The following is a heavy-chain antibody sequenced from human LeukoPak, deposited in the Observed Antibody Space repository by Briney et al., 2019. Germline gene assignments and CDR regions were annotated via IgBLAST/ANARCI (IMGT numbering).Heavy chain of an antibody. CDR1: GFTFSSYL. J-gene: IGHJ6*03. CDR3: ARSGSGSYYPYYYYYYMDV. Sequence: GGSLRLSRAASGFTFSSYLMTWVRQAPGKGLEWVANIKEDVSERYYVHSVKGRFTISRDNARNSLYLHLNSLRAEDTALYYCARSGSGSYYPYYYYYYMDVWGKRTTVSVSS. V-gene: IGHV3-7*01. D-gene: IGHD3-10*01. CDR2: IKEDVSER.